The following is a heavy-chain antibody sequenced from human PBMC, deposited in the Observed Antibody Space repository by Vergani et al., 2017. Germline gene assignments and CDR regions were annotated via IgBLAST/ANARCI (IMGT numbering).Heavy chain of an antibody. J-gene: IGHJ4*02. V-gene: IGHV3-23*01. D-gene: IGHD3-22*01. CDR2: ISGSGGST. CDR3: ANYLYYYYRSGNSAI. CDR1: GFTFSSYA. Sequence: EVQLLESGGGLVQPGGSLRLSCAASGFTFSSYAMSWVRQAPGKGLEWVSAISGSGGSTYYADSVKGRFTISRDNSKNTLYLQMNSLRADDTAVYYCANYLYYYYRSGNSAIWGQGTLVTVSS.